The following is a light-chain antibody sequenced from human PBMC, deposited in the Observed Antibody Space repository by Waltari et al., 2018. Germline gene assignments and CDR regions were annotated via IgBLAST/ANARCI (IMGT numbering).Light chain of an antibody. V-gene: IGLV3-10*01. CDR3: YSTDITGDQRV. CDR2: AVN. CDR1: ALPKRF. J-gene: IGLJ2*01. Sequence: SYELTQPPSVSVSPGQTARITCSGNALPKRFVYWDQQNSGQAPGPVIFAVNKLPSGMPEGCSGSSSGTLATLTVRGAQVEDEGDYYCYSTDITGDQRVFGGGTKLTVL.